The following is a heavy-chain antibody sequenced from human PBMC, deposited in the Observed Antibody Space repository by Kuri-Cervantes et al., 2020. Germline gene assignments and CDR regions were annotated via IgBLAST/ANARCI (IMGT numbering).Heavy chain of an antibody. J-gene: IGHJ4*02. CDR3: ARGRDGYNN. Sequence: GESLKISCAASGFTFSSYGMNWVRQAPGKGLEWVSYISSSSSTIYYADSVKGRFTISRDNAKNSLYLQMNSLRDEDTAVYYCARGRDGYNNWGQGTLVTVSS. D-gene: IGHD5-24*01. CDR1: GFTFSSYG. CDR2: ISSSSSTI. V-gene: IGHV3-48*02.